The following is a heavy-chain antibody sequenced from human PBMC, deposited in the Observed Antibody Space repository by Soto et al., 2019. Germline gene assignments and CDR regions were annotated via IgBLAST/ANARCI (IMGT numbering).Heavy chain of an antibody. CDR3: AEARIDQHPGYSNYQLWFDP. CDR1: GDSVSNDYSS. Sequence: QVQLQESGPGLVRPSQTLSLACAVSGDSVSNDYSSWSWFRQPPGKGLEWIVYIYHTGSTYYNPSLKSRVAISVDTSKNHFSLEVRSVTAADTGIYYCAEARIDQHPGYSNYQLWFDPWGPGTLVTVSS. CDR2: IYHTGST. D-gene: IGHD4-4*01. V-gene: IGHV4-30-2*01. J-gene: IGHJ5*02.